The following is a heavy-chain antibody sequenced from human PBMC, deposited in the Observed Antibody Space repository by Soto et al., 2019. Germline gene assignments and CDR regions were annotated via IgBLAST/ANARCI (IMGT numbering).Heavy chain of an antibody. CDR2: IYYSGST. V-gene: IGHV4-59*01. CDR1: GGSISSYY. J-gene: IGHJ4*02. Sequence: SETLSLTCTVSGGSISSYYWSWIRQPPGKGLEWIGYIYYSGSTNYNPSLKSRVTISVDTSKNQFSLKLSSVTAADTAVYYCARETRIAAAGNFAYWGQGTLVTVSS. D-gene: IGHD6-13*01. CDR3: ARETRIAAAGNFAY.